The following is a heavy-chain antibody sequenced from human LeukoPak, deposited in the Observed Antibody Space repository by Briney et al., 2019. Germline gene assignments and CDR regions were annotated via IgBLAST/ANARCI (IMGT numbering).Heavy chain of an antibody. Sequence: GGSLRLSCAATGFTFSTYWMSWVRQAPGKGLEWVANIKQDGSAKYYVDSVKGRFTISRDNAKNSLYLQMNSLRAEDTAVYYCARESGGRDGSGWQYATDYWGQGTLVTVSS. CDR2: IKQDGSAK. CDR1: GFTFSTYW. CDR3: ARESGGRDGSGWQYATDY. J-gene: IGHJ4*02. D-gene: IGHD6-19*01. V-gene: IGHV3-7*01.